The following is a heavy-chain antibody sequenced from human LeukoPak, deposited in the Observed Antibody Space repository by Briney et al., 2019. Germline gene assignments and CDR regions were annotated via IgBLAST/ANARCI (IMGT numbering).Heavy chain of an antibody. CDR1: GYTFTNYD. J-gene: IGHJ4*02. CDR2: MNPNSGDI. CDR3: ARGFAGYDTSDYAFSYY. D-gene: IGHD3-22*01. Sequence: GASVKVSCKASGYTFTNYDLTWVRQATGQGLEWMGWMNPNSGDIGYAQKFQGRLTMTRDTSISTAYMELSSLRSEDTAVYYCARGFAGYDTSDYAFSYYWGQGTLVTVSS. V-gene: IGHV1-8*01.